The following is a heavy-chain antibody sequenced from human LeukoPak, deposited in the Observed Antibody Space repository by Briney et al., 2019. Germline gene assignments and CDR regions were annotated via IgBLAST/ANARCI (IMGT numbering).Heavy chain of an antibody. Sequence: GRSLRLSCAASGFTFSSYAMTWVRQARGKGLEWVSTISNGGGSTYYADSVKGRFTISRDNSKNTVYLQMSSLRAEDTAVYYCAKDRWGSGGSGGGDYWGQGTLVTVSS. CDR2: ISNGGGST. V-gene: IGHV3-23*01. D-gene: IGHD2-15*01. CDR3: AKDRWGSGGSGGGDY. J-gene: IGHJ4*02. CDR1: GFTFSSYA.